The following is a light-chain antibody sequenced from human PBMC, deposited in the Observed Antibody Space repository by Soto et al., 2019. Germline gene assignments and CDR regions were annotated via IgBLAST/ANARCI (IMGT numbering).Light chain of an antibody. J-gene: IGLJ2*01. V-gene: IGLV2-8*01. CDR1: GSDIGAYNF. CDR3: ATWDSSLSGVV. Sequence: QSALAQPPSASGSPGQSVTISCTGSGSDIGAYNFVSWYQQHPGKAPKLMIFGVTERPSGVPDRFSGSKSGNTASLTVSGLQADDEAVYYCATWDSSLSGVVFGGGTKLTVL. CDR2: GVT.